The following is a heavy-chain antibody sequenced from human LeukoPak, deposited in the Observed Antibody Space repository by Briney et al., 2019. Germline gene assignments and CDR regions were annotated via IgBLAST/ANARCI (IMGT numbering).Heavy chain of an antibody. V-gene: IGHV4-59*01. Sequence: SETQSLTCTVSGGSISSYYWSWIRQPPGKGLEWIGYIYYSGSTNYNPSLKSRVTISVDTSKNQFSLKLSSVTAADTAVYYCARDTSGDCGGDCSFAFDIWGQGTMVTVSS. CDR1: GGSISSYY. D-gene: IGHD2-21*02. CDR2: IYYSGST. CDR3: ARDTSGDCGGDCSFAFDI. J-gene: IGHJ3*02.